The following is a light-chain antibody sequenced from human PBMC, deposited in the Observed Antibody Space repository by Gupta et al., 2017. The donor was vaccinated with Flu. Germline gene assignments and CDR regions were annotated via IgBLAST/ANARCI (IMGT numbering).Light chain of an antibody. CDR2: AAS. J-gene: IGKJ3*01. V-gene: IGKV1-12*02. Sequence: DIQMTQSPASVSASVGDRVTITCRASRDISNWLVWYQQKPGKAPKLLIYAASNLQSWVPSRFSGSGSGTDFTLTISSLQPEDFATYYCQQSNGFPFTFGRGTKVDIK. CDR3: QQSNGFPFT. CDR1: RDISNW.